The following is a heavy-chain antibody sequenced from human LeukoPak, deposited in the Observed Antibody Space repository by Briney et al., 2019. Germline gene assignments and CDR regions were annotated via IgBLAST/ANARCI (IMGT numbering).Heavy chain of an antibody. J-gene: IGHJ4*02. CDR2: IYHSGST. V-gene: IGHV4-38-2*02. CDR3: ARVHYSSEVFDY. D-gene: IGHD4-11*01. CDR1: GYSISSGYY. Sequence: PSETLSLTCTVSGYSISSGYYWGWIRQPPGKGLEWIGSIYHSGSTYYNPSLKSRVTISVDTSKNQFSLKLSSVTAADTAVYYCARVHYSSEVFDYWGQGTPVTVSS.